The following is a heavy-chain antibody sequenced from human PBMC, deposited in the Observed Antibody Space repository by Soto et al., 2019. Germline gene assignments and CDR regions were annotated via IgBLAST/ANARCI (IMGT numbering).Heavy chain of an antibody. Sequence: PSETLSLTCTVSSGSFNSFYWAWMRQPAGKGLEWIGRIHSSGTTKYNPSLGSRGTMLVDPSKNQFSLRLTSVTAADTAVYYCGRDRIIRTNYTDYWGQGILVTVSS. CDR2: IHSSGTT. CDR1: SGSFNSFY. D-gene: IGHD1-7*01. J-gene: IGHJ4*02. CDR3: GRDRIIRTNYTDY. V-gene: IGHV4-4*07.